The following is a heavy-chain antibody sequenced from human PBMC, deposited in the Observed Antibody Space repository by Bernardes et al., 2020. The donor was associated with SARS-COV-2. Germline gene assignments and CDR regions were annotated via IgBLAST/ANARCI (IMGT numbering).Heavy chain of an antibody. CDR1: GYTFSAYA. J-gene: IGHJ4*02. V-gene: IGHV3-23*01. CDR2: ISDSGGSA. Sequence: GSRRLSCAASGYTFSAYAMSWVRQAPGKGLEWVSAISDSGGSAYYADSVKGRFTISRDNSDNTLYLQLNSLSAEDTAVYYCAKDDSSGYFYGCFDFRGQGTLVTVSS. D-gene: IGHD3-22*01. CDR3: AKDDSSGYFYGCFDF.